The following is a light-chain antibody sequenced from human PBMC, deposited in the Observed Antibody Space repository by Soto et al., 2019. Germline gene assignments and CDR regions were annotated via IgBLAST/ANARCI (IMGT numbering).Light chain of an antibody. CDR1: QSVSSN. J-gene: IGKJ3*01. Sequence: EIVMTQSPATLSVSPGERATLSCRASQSVSSNLAWYQQKPGQAPRLLIYGASTRATGIPARFSGSGSGTEFTLTISSLQSGDFAVYYCQQYNSWPPFTFGPGTKVDIK. CDR2: GAS. CDR3: QQYNSWPPFT. V-gene: IGKV3-15*01.